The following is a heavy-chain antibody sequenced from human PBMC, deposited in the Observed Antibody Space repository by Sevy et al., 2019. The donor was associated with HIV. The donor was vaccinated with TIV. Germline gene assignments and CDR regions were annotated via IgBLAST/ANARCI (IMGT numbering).Heavy chain of an antibody. V-gene: IGHV3-48*01. CDR1: GFTFSSYS. Sequence: GGSLRLSCAASGFTFSSYSMNWVRQAPGKGLEWVSYISSSSSTIYYADSVKGRFTISRDNTRNTLYLQMNSLRAEDTAVYYCAGARYDSSGSFDAFDIWGQGTMVTVSS. D-gene: IGHD3-22*01. J-gene: IGHJ3*02. CDR3: AGARYDSSGSFDAFDI. CDR2: ISSSSSTI.